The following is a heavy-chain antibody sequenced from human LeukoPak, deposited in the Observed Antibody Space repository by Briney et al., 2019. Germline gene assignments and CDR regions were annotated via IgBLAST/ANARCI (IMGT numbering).Heavy chain of an antibody. CDR3: AKGHYYYGMDV. CDR1: GFTFSSYG. Sequence: GRPLRLSCAASGFTFSSYGMHWVRQAPGKGLEWVAVISYDGSNKYYADSVKGRFTISRDNSKNTLYLQMNSLRAEDTAVYYCAKGHYYYGMDVWGQGTTVTVSS. CDR2: ISYDGSNK. V-gene: IGHV3-30*18. J-gene: IGHJ6*02.